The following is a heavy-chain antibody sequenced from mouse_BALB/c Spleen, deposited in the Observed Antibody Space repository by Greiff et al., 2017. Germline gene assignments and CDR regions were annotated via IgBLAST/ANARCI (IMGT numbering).Heavy chain of an antibody. Sequence: VQLQQSGAELAKPGASVKMSCKASGYTFTSYWMNWVKQRPGQGLEWIGQIYPGDGDTNYNGKFKGKATLTADKSSSTAYMQLSSLTSEDSAVYFCARGFHYGSSSWLAYWGQGTLVTVSA. D-gene: IGHD1-1*01. CDR1: GYTFTSYW. J-gene: IGHJ3*01. V-gene: IGHV1-80*01. CDR3: ARGFHYGSSSWLAY. CDR2: IYPGDGDT.